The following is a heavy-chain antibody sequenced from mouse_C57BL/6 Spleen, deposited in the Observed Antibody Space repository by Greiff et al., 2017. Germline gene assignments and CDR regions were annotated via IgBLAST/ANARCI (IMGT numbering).Heavy chain of an antibody. CDR2: IYPGDGDT. Sequence: VQLQQSGPELVKPGASVKISCKASGYAFSSSWMNWVKQRPGKGLEWIGRIYPGDGDTNYNGKFKGKATLTADKSSSTAYMQLSSLTSEDSAVYFCARGPRDDWGQGTTLTVSS. CDR1: GYAFSSSW. CDR3: ARGPRDD. J-gene: IGHJ2*01. V-gene: IGHV1-82*01.